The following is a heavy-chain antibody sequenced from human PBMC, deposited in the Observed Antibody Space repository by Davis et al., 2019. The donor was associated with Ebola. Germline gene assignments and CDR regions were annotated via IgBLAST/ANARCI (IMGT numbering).Heavy chain of an antibody. J-gene: IGHJ4*02. CDR3: AKLNTVTTWPVVGY. D-gene: IGHD4-11*01. CDR2: ISGSGGST. V-gene: IGHV3-23*01. CDR1: GFTFSSYA. Sequence: GGSLRLSCAASGFTFSSYAMSWVRKAPGKGLEWVSAISGSGGSTYYADSVKGRFTISRDNSKNTLYLQMNSLRAEDTAVYYCAKLNTVTTWPVVGYWGQGTLVTVSS.